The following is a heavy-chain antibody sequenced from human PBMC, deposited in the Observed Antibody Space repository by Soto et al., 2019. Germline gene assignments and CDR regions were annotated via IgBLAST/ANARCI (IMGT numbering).Heavy chain of an antibody. V-gene: IGHV3-23*01. Sequence: EVQLLESGGDLIQPGGSLRLSCAASGFTFNIYAMAWVRQAPGKGLEWVSAISRYGDFTYYADSVEGRFSISRDNSKNTLYLQMNSLRAEDPALYYCAKDRYLDHDSRGYLFDNWGQGTLVTVSS. CDR1: GFTFNIYA. CDR3: AKDRYLDHDSRGYLFDN. J-gene: IGHJ4*02. D-gene: IGHD3-22*01. CDR2: ISRYGDFT.